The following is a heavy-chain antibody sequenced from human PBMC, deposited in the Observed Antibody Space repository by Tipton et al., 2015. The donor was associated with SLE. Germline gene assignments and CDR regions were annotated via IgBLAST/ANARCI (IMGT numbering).Heavy chain of an antibody. CDR3: AGGLGNFDY. D-gene: IGHD3/OR15-3a*01. Sequence: LSLTCTVSGGSISSSSYYWGWIRQPPGKGLEWVSVIYSGGSTYYADSVKGRFTISRHNSKNTLYLQMNSLRAEDTAVYYCAGGLGNFDYWGQGTLVTVSS. J-gene: IGHJ4*02. CDR1: GGSISSSSYY. V-gene: IGHV3-53*04. CDR2: IYSGGST.